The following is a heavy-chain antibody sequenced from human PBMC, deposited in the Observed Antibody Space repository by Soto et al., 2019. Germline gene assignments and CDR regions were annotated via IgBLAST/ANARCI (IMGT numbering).Heavy chain of an antibody. D-gene: IGHD3-3*01. Sequence: ASVKVSCKASGGTFSSYAISWVRQAPGQGLEWMGGIIPIFGTANYAQKFQGRVTITADESTSTAYMELSSLRSEDTAVYYCASDLYRRFTIFGVVPYYYGMDVWGQGTTVTVSS. CDR2: IIPIFGTA. CDR3: ASDLYRRFTIFGVVPYYYGMDV. J-gene: IGHJ6*02. V-gene: IGHV1-69*13. CDR1: GGTFSSYA.